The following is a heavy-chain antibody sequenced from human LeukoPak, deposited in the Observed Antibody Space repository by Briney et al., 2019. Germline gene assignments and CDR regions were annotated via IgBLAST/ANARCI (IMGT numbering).Heavy chain of an antibody. CDR1: GYSISSGYY. CDR3: ARADFDY. Sequence: ETLSLTCTVSGYSISSGYYWGWIRQPPGKGLEWVSVIYSDGRTYYADSVKGRFTISRDSSKNTLYLQMNSLRAEDTAVYYCARADFDYWGQGTLVTVSS. V-gene: IGHV3-53*01. J-gene: IGHJ4*02. CDR2: IYSDGRT.